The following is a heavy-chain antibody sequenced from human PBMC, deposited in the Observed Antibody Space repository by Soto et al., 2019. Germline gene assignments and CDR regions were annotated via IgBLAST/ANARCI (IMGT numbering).Heavy chain of an antibody. CDR3: AREPLWFGEHYSYGMDV. CDR1: GGSISSGDYY. V-gene: IGHV4-30-4*01. D-gene: IGHD3-10*01. Sequence: PSETLSLTCTVSGGSISSGDYYWSWIRQPPGKGLEWIGYIYYSGSTYYNPSLKSRVTISVDTSKNQFSLKLSSVTAADTAVYYCAREPLWFGEHYSYGMDVWGQGTTVTVSS. CDR2: IYYSGST. J-gene: IGHJ6*02.